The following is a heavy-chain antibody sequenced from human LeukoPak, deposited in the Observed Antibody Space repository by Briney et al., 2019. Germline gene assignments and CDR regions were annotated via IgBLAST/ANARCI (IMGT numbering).Heavy chain of an antibody. CDR3: ARVHSSGCIDY. J-gene: IGHJ4*02. CDR2: ISPNSGGT. Sequence: ASVEVSCKASGYTFTHYFIHWVRQAPRQGLEWMGWISPNSGGTNSAQKFQGRVTLTRDTSINTAYMEVSSLISDDTAVYYCARVHSSGCIDYWGQGTLVTVSS. CDR1: GYTFTHYF. D-gene: IGHD6-19*01. V-gene: IGHV1-2*02.